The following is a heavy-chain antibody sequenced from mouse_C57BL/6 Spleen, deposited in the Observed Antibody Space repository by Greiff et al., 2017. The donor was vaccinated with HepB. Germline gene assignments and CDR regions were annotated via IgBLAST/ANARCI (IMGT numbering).Heavy chain of an antibody. CDR1: GYTFTDYY. J-gene: IGHJ3*01. D-gene: IGHD2-5*01. CDR3: ARWAYSNWFAY. V-gene: IGHV1-26*01. CDR2: INPNNGGT. Sequence: VQLQQSGPELVKPGASVQISCKASGYTFTDYYMNWVKQSHGKSLEWIGDINPNNGGTSYNQKFKGKATLTVDKSSSTAYMELRSLTSEDSAVYYCARWAYSNWFAYWGQGTLVTVSA.